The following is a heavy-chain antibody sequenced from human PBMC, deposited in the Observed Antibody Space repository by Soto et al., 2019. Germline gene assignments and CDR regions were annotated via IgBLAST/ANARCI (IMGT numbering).Heavy chain of an antibody. Sequence: QITLKESGPTVVNPTETLTLTCTFSGFSLTTSGVGVGWVRQSPGKAPEWLALIYWDDDKRYSTSLNSRLIITKDTSKNQVFLTMANVDPADTATYYCAHRVLRTVFGLVTATAIYFDFWGPGTPVVVSS. J-gene: IGHJ4*02. CDR1: GFSLTTSGVG. CDR2: IYWDDDK. D-gene: IGHD3-3*01. V-gene: IGHV2-5*02. CDR3: AHRVLRTVFGLVTATAIYFDF.